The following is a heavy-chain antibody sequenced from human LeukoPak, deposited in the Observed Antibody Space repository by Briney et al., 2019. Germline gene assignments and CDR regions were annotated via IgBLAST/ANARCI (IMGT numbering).Heavy chain of an antibody. CDR1: GFTFSSYS. Sequence: GRSLRLSCAASGFTFSSYSMNWVRQAPGKGLEWVSSISSSSSYIYYADSVKGRFTISRDNAKNSLFLQVNTLSAEDTAVYYCASGSFAYFDYWGQGTLVTVSS. CDR2: ISSSSSYI. D-gene: IGHD5-12*01. CDR3: ASGSFAYFDY. V-gene: IGHV3-21*01. J-gene: IGHJ4*02.